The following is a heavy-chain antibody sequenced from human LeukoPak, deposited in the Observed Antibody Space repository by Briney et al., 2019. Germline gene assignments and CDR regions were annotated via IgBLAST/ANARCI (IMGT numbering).Heavy chain of an antibody. Sequence: GGSLRLSCAASGFTFSSYAMSWVRQAPGKGLESASAISGSGGSTYYADSVKGRFTISRDNSKNTLYLQMNSLRAEDTAVYYCAKAPYSGSHFGYFDYWGQGTLVTVSS. J-gene: IGHJ4*02. CDR2: ISGSGGST. D-gene: IGHD1-26*01. CDR3: AKAPYSGSHFGYFDY. CDR1: GFTFSSYA. V-gene: IGHV3-23*01.